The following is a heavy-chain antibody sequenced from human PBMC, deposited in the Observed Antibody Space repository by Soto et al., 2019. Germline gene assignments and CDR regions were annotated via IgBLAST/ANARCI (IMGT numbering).Heavy chain of an antibody. CDR2: IYYSGST. J-gene: IGHJ4*02. CDR3: ARQMTTVTIWRWGIDY. V-gene: IGHV4-39*01. CDR1: GGSISSSSYY. D-gene: IGHD4-17*01. Sequence: QLQLQESGPGLVKPSETLSLTCTVSGGSISSSSYYWGWIRQPPGKGLEWIGSIYYSGSTYYNPSLKSRVTISVDTSKNQFSLKLSSVTAADTAVYYCARQMTTVTIWRWGIDYWGQGTLVTVSS.